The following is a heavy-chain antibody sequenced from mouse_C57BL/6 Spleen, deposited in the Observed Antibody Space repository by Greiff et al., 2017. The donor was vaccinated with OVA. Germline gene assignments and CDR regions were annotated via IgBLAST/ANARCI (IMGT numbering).Heavy chain of an antibody. CDR3: ARNSNWYFDV. D-gene: IGHD2-5*01. CDR1: GFTFSDYG. Sequence: EVNVVESGGGLVKPGGSLKLSCAASGFTFSDYGMHGVRQAPEKGLEWVAYISSGSSTIYYADTVKGRFTISRDNAKNTLFLQMTSLRSEDTAMYYCARNSNWYFDVWGTGTTVTVSS. V-gene: IGHV5-17*01. J-gene: IGHJ1*03. CDR2: ISSGSSTI.